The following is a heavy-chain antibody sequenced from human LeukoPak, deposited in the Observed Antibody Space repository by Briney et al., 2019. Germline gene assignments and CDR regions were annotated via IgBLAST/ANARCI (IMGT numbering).Heavy chain of an antibody. J-gene: IGHJ4*02. CDR3: ARISTNTWYNFDY. Sequence: PGGSLRLSCVASGFSFNNHEMNWVRQAPGEGLEWVSYISSGGGSIYYADSVKGRFTISRDNAKYSLYLQMNSLRGEDTAVYYCARISTNTWYNFDYWGQGTLVTVSS. CDR2: ISSGGGSI. V-gene: IGHV3-48*03. D-gene: IGHD2-2*01. CDR1: GFSFNNHE.